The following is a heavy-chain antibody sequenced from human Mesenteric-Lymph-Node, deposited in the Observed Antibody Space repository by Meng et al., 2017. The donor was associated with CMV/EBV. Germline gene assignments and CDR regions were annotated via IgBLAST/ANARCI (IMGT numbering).Heavy chain of an antibody. Sequence: GESLKISCAASGFTFSDHYMDWVRQAPGKGLEWVARIRNKAKSYTTEYAASVKGRFIVSRDDSEKSLYLEMNSLKTEDTAVYYCVRGQNYGDYYGMDVWGRGTTVTVSS. D-gene: IGHD3-16*01. CDR3: VRGQNYGDYYGMDV. CDR2: IRNKAKSYTT. CDR1: GFTFSDHY. V-gene: IGHV3-72*01. J-gene: IGHJ6*02.